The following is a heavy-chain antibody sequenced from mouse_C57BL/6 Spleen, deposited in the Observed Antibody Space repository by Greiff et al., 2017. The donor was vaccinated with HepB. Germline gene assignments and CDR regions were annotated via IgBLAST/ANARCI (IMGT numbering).Heavy chain of an antibody. CDR3: RSNVVASPLYAMDY. CDR1: GFNIKNTY. Sequence: EVQLQQSVAELVRPGASVKLSCTASGFNIKNTYMHWVKQRPEQGLEWIGRIDPANGNTKYAPKFQGKATITADTSSNTAYLQPSSLTSEDTAIYYCRSNVVASPLYAMDYWGQGTSVTVSS. D-gene: IGHD1-1*01. CDR2: IDPANGNT. J-gene: IGHJ4*01. V-gene: IGHV14-3*01.